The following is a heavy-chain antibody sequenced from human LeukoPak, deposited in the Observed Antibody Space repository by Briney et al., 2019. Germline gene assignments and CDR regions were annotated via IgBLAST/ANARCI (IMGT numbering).Heavy chain of an antibody. V-gene: IGHV3-49*04. Sequence: PGGSLRLSCRTSGYIFADEPVNWVRQAPGQGLAWVGLIRTTPNDATTEYAASVKGRFTITRDDSTGVAYLQLNSLKAEDTAEYYCTRGYYNSFWGQGTLVTVSS. CDR1: GYIFADEP. D-gene: IGHD3-10*01. J-gene: IGHJ4*02. CDR3: TRGYYNSF. CDR2: IRTTPNDATT.